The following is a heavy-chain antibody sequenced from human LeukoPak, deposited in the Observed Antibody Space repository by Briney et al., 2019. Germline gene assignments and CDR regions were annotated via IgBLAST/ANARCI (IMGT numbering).Heavy chain of an antibody. Sequence: KTGGSLRLSCAASAFSLNAYNMNWVRQAPGKGLECVSSISYTGTYIYYADSVKGRFTISRDNAKNSLYLQMNSLRAEDTAVYYCARGLTQLAARPADYWGQGTLVTVSS. CDR1: AFSLNAYN. D-gene: IGHD6-6*01. V-gene: IGHV3-21*01. J-gene: IGHJ4*02. CDR2: ISYTGTYI. CDR3: ARGLTQLAARPADY.